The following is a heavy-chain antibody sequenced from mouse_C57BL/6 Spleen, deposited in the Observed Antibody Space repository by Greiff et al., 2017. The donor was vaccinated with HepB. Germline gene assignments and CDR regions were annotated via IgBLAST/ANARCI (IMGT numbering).Heavy chain of an antibody. J-gene: IGHJ2*01. D-gene: IGHD2-2*01. Sequence: VHVKQSGPELVKPGASVKMSCKASGYTFTDYNMHWVKQSHGKSLEWIGYINPNNGGTSYNQKFKGKATLTVNKSSSTAYMELRSLTSEDSAVYYCARERGYHYFDYWGQGTTLTVSS. CDR3: ARERGYHYFDY. CDR2: INPNNGGT. CDR1: GYTFTDYN. V-gene: IGHV1-22*01.